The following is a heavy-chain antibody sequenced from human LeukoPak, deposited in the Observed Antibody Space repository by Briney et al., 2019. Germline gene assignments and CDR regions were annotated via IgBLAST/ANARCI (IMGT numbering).Heavy chain of an antibody. CDR3: ARGRDCSSTSCYTGYYYYYMDV. Sequence: PGGSLRLSCAAYGFTFSSYWMNWVRQAPGKGLEWVANIKQDGSEQYYVDSVKGRFTISRDNAKNSLYLQMNSLRAEDTAVYYCARGRDCSSTSCYTGYYYYYMDVWGKGTTVTVSS. J-gene: IGHJ6*03. D-gene: IGHD2-2*02. V-gene: IGHV3-7*04. CDR2: IKQDGSEQ. CDR1: GFTFSSYW.